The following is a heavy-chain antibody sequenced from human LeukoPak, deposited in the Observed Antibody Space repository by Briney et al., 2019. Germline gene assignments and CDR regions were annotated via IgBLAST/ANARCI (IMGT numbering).Heavy chain of an antibody. CDR1: GGTFSSYA. V-gene: IGHV1-69*05. J-gene: IGHJ3*02. D-gene: IGHD1-1*01. CDR3: ARTGTPLGDAFDI. CDR2: IIPIFGTA. Sequence: SVKVSCKASGGTFSSYAISWVRQAPGQGLEWMGGIIPIFGTANYAQKFQGRATITTDESTSTAYMELSSLRSEDTAVYYCARTGTPLGDAFDIWGQGTMVTVSS.